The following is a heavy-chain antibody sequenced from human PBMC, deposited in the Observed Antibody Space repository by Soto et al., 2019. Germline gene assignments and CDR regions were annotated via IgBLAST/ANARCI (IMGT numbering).Heavy chain of an antibody. Sequence: QITLKESGPTQVKPTQTLTLTCSHSGFSLNTDGEGVGWVRQPPGKALEWLALIYWDDDERYSPSLNTRLSITKDTFKYQVVHIMTNMDPVDTATYYCAHSRNLITLDAQVGDFDYWGQGTLVTVSS. D-gene: IGHD1-26*01. CDR3: AHSRNLITLDAQVGDFDY. CDR2: IYWDDDE. J-gene: IGHJ4*02. V-gene: IGHV2-5*02. CDR1: GFSLNTDGEG.